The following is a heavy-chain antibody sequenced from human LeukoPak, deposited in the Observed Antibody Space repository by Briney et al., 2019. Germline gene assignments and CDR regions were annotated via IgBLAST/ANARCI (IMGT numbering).Heavy chain of an antibody. CDR1: GGSISSYY. J-gene: IGHJ4*02. Sequence: SETLSLTCTVSGGSISSYYWSWIRQPPGKGLEWIGYIYYSGSTNYNPSLKSRVTISVDTSKNQFFLKLSSVTAADTAVYYCARVRVYYGSGSLDYWGQGTLVTVSS. D-gene: IGHD3-10*01. V-gene: IGHV4-59*01. CDR2: IYYSGST. CDR3: ARVRVYYGSGSLDY.